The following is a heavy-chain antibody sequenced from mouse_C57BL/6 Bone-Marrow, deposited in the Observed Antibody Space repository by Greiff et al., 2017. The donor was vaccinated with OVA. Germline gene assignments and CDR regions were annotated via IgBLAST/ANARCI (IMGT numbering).Heavy chain of an antibody. CDR3: AREIYYYGSSYMFFAY. D-gene: IGHD1-1*01. V-gene: IGHV1-64*01. CDR1: GYTFTSYW. CDR2: IHPNSGST. Sequence: VQLQQPGAELVKPGASVKLSCKASGYTFTSYWMHWVKQRPGQGLEWIGMIHPNSGSTNSNEKFKSKATLTVDKSSSTAYMQLSILTSEDSAVYYCAREIYYYGSSYMFFAYWGQGTLVTVSA. J-gene: IGHJ3*01.